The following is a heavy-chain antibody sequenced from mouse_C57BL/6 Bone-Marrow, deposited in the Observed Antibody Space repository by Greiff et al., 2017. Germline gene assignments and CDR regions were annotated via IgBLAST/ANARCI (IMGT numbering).Heavy chain of an antibody. CDR2: IDPSDSYT. CDR1: GYTFTSYW. D-gene: IGHD2-10*02. J-gene: IGHJ3*01. CDR3: ARSVWVWSDGDFAY. Sequence: QVQLQQPGAELVKPGASVKLSCKASGYTFTSYWMQWVKQRPGQGLEWIGEIDPSDSYTNYNQKFKGKATLTVDTSSSTAYMQLSSLTSEDSAVYYCARSVWVWSDGDFAYWGQGNLVTVSA. V-gene: IGHV1-50*01.